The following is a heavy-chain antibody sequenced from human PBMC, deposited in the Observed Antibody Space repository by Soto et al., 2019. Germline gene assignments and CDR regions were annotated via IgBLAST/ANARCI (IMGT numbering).Heavy chain of an antibody. CDR1: GYTFTSYG. J-gene: IGHJ4*02. Sequence: ASVKVSCKASGYTFTSYGISWVRQAPGQGLEWMGWISAYNGNTNYAQKLQGRVTMTTDTSTSTAYMELRSLRSDDTAVYYRARDRPYYYDSSGYYQPFDYWGQGTLVTVSS. CDR2: ISAYNGNT. D-gene: IGHD3-22*01. CDR3: ARDRPYYYDSSGYYQPFDY. V-gene: IGHV1-18*01.